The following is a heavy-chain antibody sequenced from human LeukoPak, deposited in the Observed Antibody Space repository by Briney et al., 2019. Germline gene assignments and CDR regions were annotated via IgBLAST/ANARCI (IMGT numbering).Heavy chain of an antibody. J-gene: IGHJ4*02. CDR1: GGSISNYY. D-gene: IGHD5-18*01. Sequence: PSQTLSLTCTVSGGSISNYYWSWIRQPPGKGLEWIGYIYYSGNTNYNPSLRSRVTISVDTSKNQFALKLSSVTAADTAVYWCARGGSDYGYYFDSWGQGTLVTVSS. CDR3: ARGGSDYGYYFDS. V-gene: IGHV4-59*01. CDR2: IYYSGNT.